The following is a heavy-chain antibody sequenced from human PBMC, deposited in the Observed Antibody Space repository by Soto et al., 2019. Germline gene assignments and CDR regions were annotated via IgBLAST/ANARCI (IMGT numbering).Heavy chain of an antibody. Sequence: QVQLVQSGAEVKKPGASVKVSCKASGGTFSSYTISWVRQAPGQAPEWMGRIIPNLGIANYAQKFQGRVKVTAEKSMSMAYLELGSLRSEDTAMYYCASRYASSDYWGQGTLVTVSS. CDR2: IIPNLGIA. D-gene: IGHD3-22*01. V-gene: IGHV1-69*02. J-gene: IGHJ4*02. CDR1: GGTFSSYT. CDR3: ASRYASSDY.